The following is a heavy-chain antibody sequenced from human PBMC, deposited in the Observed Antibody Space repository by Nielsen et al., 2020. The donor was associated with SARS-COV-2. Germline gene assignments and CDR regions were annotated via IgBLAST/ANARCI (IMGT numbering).Heavy chain of an antibody. J-gene: IGHJ3*01. Sequence: GGSLRLSCAASGFSISRHWMSWFRQAPGKGLEWVADIKPDGSEKVYVDSVKGRFTISRDNAKNSMSLQMNSLRVEDTAVYYCARDWSRAFDVWGQGTMVTVSS. CDR3: ARDWSRAFDV. CDR2: IKPDGSEK. CDR1: GFSISRHW. V-gene: IGHV3-7*01.